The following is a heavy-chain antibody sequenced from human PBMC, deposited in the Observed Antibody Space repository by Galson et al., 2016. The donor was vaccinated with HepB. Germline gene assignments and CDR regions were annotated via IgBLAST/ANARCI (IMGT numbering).Heavy chain of an antibody. Sequence: SGGTFSSYTISWVRQAPGQGLEWMGGIFPISRTVKYAQTFQGRVTITAGESTNTAYMELSSLRSEDTALYYCARVGAYVWGTYRSPRAFDIWGQGTMVTVS. CDR2: IFPISRTV. V-gene: IGHV1-69*01. D-gene: IGHD3-16*02. J-gene: IGHJ3*02. CDR3: ARVGAYVWGTYRSPRAFDI. CDR1: GGTFSSYT.